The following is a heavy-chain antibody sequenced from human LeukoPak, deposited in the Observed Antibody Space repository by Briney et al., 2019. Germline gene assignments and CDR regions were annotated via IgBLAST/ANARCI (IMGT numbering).Heavy chain of an antibody. V-gene: IGHV3-21*01. CDR1: GFTFSSYS. J-gene: IGHJ6*02. CDR2: ISSSSSYI. CDR3: ASEYSSSSYYYGMDV. Sequence: GGSLRLSCAASGFTFSSYSMSWVRQAPGKALDWSSSISSSSSYIYYADSVKGRFTISRDNAKNSLYLQMHSLSADDTAVYYCASEYSSSSYYYGMDVWGQGTTVTVSS. D-gene: IGHD6-13*01.